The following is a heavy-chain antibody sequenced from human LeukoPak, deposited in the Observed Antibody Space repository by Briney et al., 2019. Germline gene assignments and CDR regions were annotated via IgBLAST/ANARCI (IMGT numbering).Heavy chain of an antibody. V-gene: IGHV3-23*01. CDR3: AKGTHYYDSSGYYADY. Sequence: GGSLRLSCAASGFTFSSYAMSWVRQAPGKGLEWVSAISGSGGSTYYADSVKGRFTISRDNSKNTLYLQMNSLRAEDTAVYYCAKGTHYYDSSGYYADYWGQGTLVTVS. CDR1: GFTFSSYA. J-gene: IGHJ4*02. CDR2: ISGSGGST. D-gene: IGHD3-22*01.